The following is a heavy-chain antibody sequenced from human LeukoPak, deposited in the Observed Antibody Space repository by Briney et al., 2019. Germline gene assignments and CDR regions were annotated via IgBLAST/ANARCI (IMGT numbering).Heavy chain of an antibody. V-gene: IGHV1-69*05. D-gene: IGHD1-1*01. CDR1: GGTFSSYA. Sequence: ASVKVSCKASGGTFSSYAISWVRQAPGQGLEWMGRIIPIFGTANYAQKFQGRVTITTDESTSTAYMELSSLRSEDTAVHYCARDRGLEPYFDYWGQGTLVTVSS. CDR2: IIPIFGTA. J-gene: IGHJ4*02. CDR3: ARDRGLEPYFDY.